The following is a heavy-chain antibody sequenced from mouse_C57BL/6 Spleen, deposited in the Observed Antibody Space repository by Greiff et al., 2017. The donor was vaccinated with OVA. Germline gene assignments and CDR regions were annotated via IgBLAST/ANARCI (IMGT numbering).Heavy chain of an antibody. CDR3: ARNDGYYGY. J-gene: IGHJ2*01. V-gene: IGHV1-59*01. CDR1: GYTFTSYW. CDR2: IDPSDSYT. Sequence: QVQLQQPGAELVRPGTSVKLSCKASGYTFTSYWMPWVKQRPGQGLEWIGVIDPSDSYTNYNQKFKGKATLTVDTSSSTAYMQLSSLTSEDSAVYYCARNDGYYGYWGQGTTLTVSS. D-gene: IGHD2-3*01.